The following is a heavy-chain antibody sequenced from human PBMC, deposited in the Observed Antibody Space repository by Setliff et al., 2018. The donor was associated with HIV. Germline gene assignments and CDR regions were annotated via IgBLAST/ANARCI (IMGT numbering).Heavy chain of an antibody. V-gene: IGHV4-31*03. Sequence: PSETLSLTCTVSGGSISSGGYYWSWNRQHPGRGLEWIGYIYYSGNTYYNPSLKSRLTISVDTSKNHFSLKLGSVTAADTAVYYCARAFCSSASCYGGGDAFDIWGQGTMVTVSS. CDR3: ARAFCSSASCYGGGDAFDI. D-gene: IGHD2-2*01. CDR1: GGSISSGGYY. J-gene: IGHJ3*02. CDR2: IYYSGNT.